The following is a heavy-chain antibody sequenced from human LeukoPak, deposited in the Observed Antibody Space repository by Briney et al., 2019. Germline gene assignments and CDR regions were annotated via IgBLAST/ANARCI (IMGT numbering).Heavy chain of an antibody. CDR1: GFTFSSNA. D-gene: IGHD3-10*01. J-gene: IGHJ6*02. CDR2: IGDSGGST. CDR3: ARDDGSGSYYSYYYYYGMDV. Sequence: PGGSLRLSCAATGFTFSSNAMNWVRQAPGKGLEWVAAIGDSGGSTSYADSVKGRFTVSRDNSKNTLYLQMNSLRAEDTAVYYCARDDGSGSYYSYYYYYGMDVWGRGTTVIVSS. V-gene: IGHV3-23*01.